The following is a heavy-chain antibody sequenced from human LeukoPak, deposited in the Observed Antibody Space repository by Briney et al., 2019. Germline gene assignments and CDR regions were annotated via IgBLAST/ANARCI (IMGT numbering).Heavy chain of an antibody. Sequence: GGSLRLSCAASGFNVSSNYMSWVRQAPGKGLEWVSVLYGAGSTYYADSVKDRFTISSHDSHNTLFLQMNSLRAEDTAVYYCARGGTPGFSTGRIDFWGQGTLVTVSS. D-gene: IGHD6-19*01. CDR1: GFNVSSNY. CDR3: ARGGTPGFSTGRIDF. V-gene: IGHV3-53*04. CDR2: LYGAGST. J-gene: IGHJ4*02.